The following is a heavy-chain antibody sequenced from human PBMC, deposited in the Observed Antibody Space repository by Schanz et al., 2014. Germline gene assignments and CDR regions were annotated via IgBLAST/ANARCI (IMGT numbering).Heavy chain of an antibody. CDR3: ATWRGDDSGGHGQFDY. CDR2: ISTSGST. CDR1: GGSMSSFY. V-gene: IGHV4-4*07. J-gene: IGHJ4*02. Sequence: QVQLQESGPGLVKPSETLSLTCTVSGGSMSSFYWNWIRQPAGKGLEWIGRISTSGSTNYNPSLRGRVSISIGTSKPHFSLRLSSLTAADTAVYYCATWRGDDSGGHGQFDYWGQGALVTVSS. D-gene: IGHD3-22*01.